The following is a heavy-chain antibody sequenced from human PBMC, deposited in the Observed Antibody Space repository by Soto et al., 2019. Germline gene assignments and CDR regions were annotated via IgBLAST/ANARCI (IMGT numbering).Heavy chain of an antibody. Sequence: GSLRLSCAASGFNFSKFDMHWVRQAPGKELEWVAVISYDGSNKYYADSVKGRFTISRDNSKNTLYLQVDSLRPEDAAVYYCARDPKTSGGQHWAFNYFDSWGQGTLVTVSS. J-gene: IGHJ4*02. V-gene: IGHV3-30*03. CDR3: ARDPKTSGGQHWAFNYFDS. CDR1: GFNFSKFD. D-gene: IGHD7-27*01. CDR2: ISYDGSNK.